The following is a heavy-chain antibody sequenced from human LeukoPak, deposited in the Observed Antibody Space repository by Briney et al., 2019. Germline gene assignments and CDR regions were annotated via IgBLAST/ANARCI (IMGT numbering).Heavy chain of an antibody. J-gene: IGHJ4*02. D-gene: IGHD4-11*01. CDR1: GGSISSSY. Sequence: SETLSLTCTVSGGSISSSYWSWIRQPPGKGLEWIGYIYYSGSTIYNPSLKSRVTISVDTSKNQFSLKLNSVTAADTAVYYCARQGPLTTAVTTRTNPFDYWGQGTLVTVSS. CDR3: ARQGPLTTAVTTRTNPFDY. V-gene: IGHV4-59*08. CDR2: IYYSGST.